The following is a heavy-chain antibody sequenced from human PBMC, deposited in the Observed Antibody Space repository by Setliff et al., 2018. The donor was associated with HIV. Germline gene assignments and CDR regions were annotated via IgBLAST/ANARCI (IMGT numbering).Heavy chain of an antibody. CDR2: VIPNSGKT. D-gene: IGHD2-15*01. V-gene: IGHV1-2*02. Sequence: ASVKVSCKASGFSFDDYYIHWVRPAPGQGLEWMGCVIPNSGKTYYAQEFQGRVTMTSDTSINTAYMEVSWLTSDDTAIYYCARDLAYCSGGSCYRPFIYYFYYMDVWGKGATVTVS. CDR3: ARDLAYCSGGSCYRPFIYYFYYMDV. J-gene: IGHJ6*03. CDR1: GFSFDDYY.